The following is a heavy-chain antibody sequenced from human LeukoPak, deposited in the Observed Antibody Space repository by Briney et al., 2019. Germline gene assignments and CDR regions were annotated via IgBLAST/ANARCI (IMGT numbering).Heavy chain of an antibody. CDR2: ISSSSSYI. J-gene: IGHJ4*02. CDR3: ARAGTYSSSWYDY. V-gene: IGHV3-21*01. CDR1: GFTFSSYS. D-gene: IGHD6-13*01. Sequence: GGSLRLSCAASGFTFSSYSMNWVRRAPGKGLEWVSSISSSSSYIYYADSVKGRFTISRDNAKNSLYLQMNSLRAEDTAVYYCARAGTYSSSWYDYWGQGTLVTVSS.